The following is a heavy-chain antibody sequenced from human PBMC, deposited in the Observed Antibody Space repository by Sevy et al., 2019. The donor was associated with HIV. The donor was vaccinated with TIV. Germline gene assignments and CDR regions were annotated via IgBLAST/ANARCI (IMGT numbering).Heavy chain of an antibody. J-gene: IGHJ4*02. D-gene: IGHD5-12*01. CDR2: ISSSSSTI. CDR3: ARDWGYDLPLPYYFDY. CDR1: VFTFSSYS. V-gene: IGHV3-48*02. Sequence: GGSLRLSCAASVFTFSSYSMNWVRQAPGKGLEWVSYISSSSSTIYYADSVKGRFTISRDNAKNSLYLQMNSLRDEDTAVYYCARDWGYDLPLPYYFDYWGQGTLVTVSS.